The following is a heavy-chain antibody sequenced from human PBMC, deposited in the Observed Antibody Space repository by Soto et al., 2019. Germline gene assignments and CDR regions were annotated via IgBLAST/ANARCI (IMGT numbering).Heavy chain of an antibody. J-gene: IGHJ6*01. CDR3: ARSGYYDSSGYSYFNGMDG. Sequence: SETLSLTCTVSGGSINSYYWSWIRQPPGKGLEWIAYIGNSGSTNYNPSLKSRVTISVDTSKNQFSLKLSSVTAADTAVYYCARSGYYDSSGYSYFNGMDGWGKGATVTVSS. CDR2: IGNSGST. D-gene: IGHD3-22*01. CDR1: GGSINSYY. V-gene: IGHV4-59*01.